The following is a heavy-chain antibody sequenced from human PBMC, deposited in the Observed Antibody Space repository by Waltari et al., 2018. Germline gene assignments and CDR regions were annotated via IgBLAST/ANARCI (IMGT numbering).Heavy chain of an antibody. V-gene: IGHV3-30*03. CDR3: ASTPVTRFGIDY. D-gene: IGHD3-10*01. J-gene: IGHJ4*02. Sequence: QVQLVESGGGVVQPGRSLRLSCAASGFTFSSYGMHWVRQAPGKGLEWVAVISYDGSNKYYADSVKGRFTISRDNSKNTLYLQMNSLRAEDTAVYYCASTPVTRFGIDYWGQGTLVTVSS. CDR2: ISYDGSNK. CDR1: GFTFSSYG.